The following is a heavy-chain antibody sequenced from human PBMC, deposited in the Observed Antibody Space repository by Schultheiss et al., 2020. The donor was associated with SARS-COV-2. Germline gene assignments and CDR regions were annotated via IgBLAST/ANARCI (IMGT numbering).Heavy chain of an antibody. J-gene: IGHJ4*02. D-gene: IGHD5-18*01. CDR3: ARDQAMTSPYYFDY. CDR2: ISYDGGNE. Sequence: GGSLRLSCAASGFTFSSSAMHWVRQAPGKGLEWVAVISYDGGNEYYADSVKGRFTISRDNSKNTLYLQMNSLRPEDTAVYYCARDQAMTSPYYFDYWGQGTLVTVSS. CDR1: GFTFSSSA. V-gene: IGHV3-30-3*01.